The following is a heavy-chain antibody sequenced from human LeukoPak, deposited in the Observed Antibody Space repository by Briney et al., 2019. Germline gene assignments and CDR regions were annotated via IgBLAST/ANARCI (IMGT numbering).Heavy chain of an antibody. V-gene: IGHV3-21*01. J-gene: IGHJ6*03. CDR1: GFTFSSYS. D-gene: IGHD2/OR15-2a*01. CDR3: ASQQSFHYYYMDV. CDR2: ISSSSSYI. Sequence: GGSLRLSCAASGFTFSSYSMNWVRQAPGKGLEWVSSISSSSSYIYYADSVKGRFTISRDNAKNTLYLQMNSLRAEDTAVYYCASQQSFHYYYMDVWGKGTTVTVSS.